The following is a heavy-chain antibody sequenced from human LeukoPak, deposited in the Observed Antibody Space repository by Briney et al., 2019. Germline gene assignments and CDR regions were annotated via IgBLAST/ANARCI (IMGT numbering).Heavy chain of an antibody. CDR3: ARDSSSWSRPPWFDP. CDR1: GFTFDDYG. D-gene: IGHD6-13*01. V-gene: IGHV3-20*01. Sequence: GGSLRLPCAVSGFTFDDYGMSWVRQAPGKGLEWGSGINWNGGSTGYADSVKGRSTISRDNAKNSLYLQMNSLRAEDTALYHCARDSSSWSRPPWFDPWGQGTTVTVSS. J-gene: IGHJ5*01. CDR2: INWNGGST.